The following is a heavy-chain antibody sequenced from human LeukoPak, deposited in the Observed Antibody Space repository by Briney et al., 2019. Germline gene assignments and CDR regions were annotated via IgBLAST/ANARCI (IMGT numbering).Heavy chain of an antibody. J-gene: IGHJ4*01. CDR3: ARDAQRGFDYSNSIEY. CDR1: GFIFSNSG. Sequence: PGGSLRLSCAASGFIFSNSGMHWVRQAPGKGLEWVAAICSDGSNRFYAGSVKGRFTISRDNSQNTLYLQMNSLRAEDTAMYYCARDAQRGFDYSNSIEYWGHGTLVTVSS. CDR2: ICSDGSNR. V-gene: IGHV3-33*01. D-gene: IGHD4-11*01.